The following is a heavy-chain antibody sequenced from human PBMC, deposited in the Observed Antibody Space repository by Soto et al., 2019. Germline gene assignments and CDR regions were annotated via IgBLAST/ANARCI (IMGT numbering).Heavy chain of an antibody. Sequence: EVQLVESGGGLVQPGGSLRLSCEASRGAFGDFWMHWVRQAPGKGLVWVSRINRDANDIIYADSVKGRFTASRDNAKNMVFLQMNSLRVEDTAVYYCARAVPHKWFDSWGQGTLVTVSS. V-gene: IGHV3-74*01. CDR2: INRDANDI. J-gene: IGHJ5*01. CDR3: ARAVPHKWFDS. D-gene: IGHD3-10*02. CDR1: RGAFGDFW.